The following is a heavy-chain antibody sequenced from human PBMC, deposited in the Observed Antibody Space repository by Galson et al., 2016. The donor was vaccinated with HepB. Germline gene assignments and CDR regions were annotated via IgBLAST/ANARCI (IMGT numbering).Heavy chain of an antibody. CDR1: GYIFTSYG. D-gene: IGHD1-26*01. CDR3: ARDQDTGTYWAAHNWFDP. J-gene: IGHJ5*02. V-gene: IGHV1-18*04. Sequence: SVKVSCKASGYIFTSYGISWVRQAPGQGPEWMGWISPSNGNTNFAQKFQGRVTLTTDTSTSTAYMELSSLRSDDTAVYYCARDQDTGTYWAAHNWFDPWGQGTLVTVSS. CDR2: ISPSNGNT.